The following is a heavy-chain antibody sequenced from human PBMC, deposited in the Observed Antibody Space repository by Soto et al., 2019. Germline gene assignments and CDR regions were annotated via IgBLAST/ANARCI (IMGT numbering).Heavy chain of an antibody. CDR1: GLTLSTYS. CDR3: GNVADSGYYTVDC. D-gene: IGHD3-22*01. CDR2: IRRHTSVT. V-gene: IGHV3-48*01. J-gene: IGHJ4*02. Sequence: EVQLVESGGILVQPGGSLRLSCAASGLTLSTYSMNWVRQAPGKGLEWISYIRRHTSVTAYADSVKGRFTISRDSAKNSVYLQMASLRVEVTAVYYGGNVADSGYYTVDCWGQGTVVTVSS.